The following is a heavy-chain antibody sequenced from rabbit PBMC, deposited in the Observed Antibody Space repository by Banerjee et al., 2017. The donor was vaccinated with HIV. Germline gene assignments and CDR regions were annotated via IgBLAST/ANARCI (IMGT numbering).Heavy chain of an antibody. Sequence: QSLEESGGDLVKPGASLTLTCTASGFSFSSGYDMCWVRQAPGKGLEWIGYIDPVFGSTYYASWVNGRFTISSHNAQNTVSLQLNSLTAADTATYFCASASSSGYYGYYFNLWGQGTLVTVS. CDR3: ASASSSGYYGYYFNL. J-gene: IGHJ4*01. D-gene: IGHD1-1*01. CDR1: GFSFSSGYD. V-gene: IGHV1S40*01. CDR2: IDPVFGST.